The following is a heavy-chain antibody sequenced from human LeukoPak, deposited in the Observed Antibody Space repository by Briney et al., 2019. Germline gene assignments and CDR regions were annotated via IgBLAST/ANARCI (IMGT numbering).Heavy chain of an antibody. CDR3: ARVNIVVVPAAPAD. D-gene: IGHD2-2*01. CDR1: GYTFTGYY. V-gene: IGHV1-2*02. J-gene: IGHJ4*02. Sequence: RASVKVSCKASGYTFTGYYMHWVRQAPGQGLEWMGWINPNSGDTNYAQKFQGRVTMTRDTSISTAYMELSRLRSDDTAVYYCARVNIVVVPAAPADWGQGTLVTVSS. CDR2: INPNSGDT.